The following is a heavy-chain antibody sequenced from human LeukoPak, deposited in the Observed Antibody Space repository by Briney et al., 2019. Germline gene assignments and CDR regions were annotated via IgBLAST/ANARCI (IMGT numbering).Heavy chain of an antibody. CDR3: LTDWSAGAQEPRGPTKF. CDR1: GYTLTELS. CDR2: SDPEDGKI. Sequence: GASVKVSCKVPGYTLTELSMHWVRQAPGKGLEWMGGSDPEDGKIIYAQKFQGRVTMTEDASTDTAYMDLSSLRTEDTAVYYCLTDWSAGAQEPRGPTKFWGQGTRVTVSS. V-gene: IGHV1-24*01. J-gene: IGHJ4*02. D-gene: IGHD1-14*01.